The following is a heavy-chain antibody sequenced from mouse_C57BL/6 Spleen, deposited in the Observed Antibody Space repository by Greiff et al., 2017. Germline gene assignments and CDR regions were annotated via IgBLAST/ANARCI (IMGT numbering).Heavy chain of an antibody. D-gene: IGHD3-3*01. CDR2: ISDGGSYT. Sequence: EVQRVESGGGLVKPGGSLKLSCAASGFTFSSYAMSWVRQTPEKRLEWVATISDGGSYTYYPDKVKGRFTISRDNAKNNLYLQMSHLKSEDTAMYYCARDSMAGFDYWGQGTTLTVSS. CDR1: GFTFSSYA. CDR3: ARDSMAGFDY. V-gene: IGHV5-4*01. J-gene: IGHJ2*01.